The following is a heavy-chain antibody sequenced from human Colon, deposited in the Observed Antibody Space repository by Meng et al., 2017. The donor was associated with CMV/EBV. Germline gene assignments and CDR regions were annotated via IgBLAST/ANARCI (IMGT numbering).Heavy chain of an antibody. V-gene: IGHV3-53*01. CDR1: GFTVSSKY. CDR3: ATFVRFGGFLDF. CDR2: IYSGGDT. Sequence: SCAVSGFTVSSKYMSWVRQAPGKGLEWMTLIYSGGDTSYADSVKGRFTISRDNSKNTLYLQMNNLRVEDTAVYYCATFVRFGGFLDFWGQGALVTVSS. D-gene: IGHD3-10*01. J-gene: IGHJ4*02.